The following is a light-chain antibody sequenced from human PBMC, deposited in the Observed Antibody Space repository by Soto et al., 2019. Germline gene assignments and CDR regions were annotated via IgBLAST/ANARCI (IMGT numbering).Light chain of an antibody. V-gene: IGKV3-20*01. CDR1: ESVNSSY. Sequence: EVVLTQSPGTLSLSPGERATLSCRASESVNSSYLGWYHQKPGQAPRLLIYGASRRATGIPDRFSGSGSGTTFTITISRLEPEDFAVYYCQQYDSSPITFGQGTRLEIK. CDR2: GAS. J-gene: IGKJ5*01. CDR3: QQYDSSPIT.